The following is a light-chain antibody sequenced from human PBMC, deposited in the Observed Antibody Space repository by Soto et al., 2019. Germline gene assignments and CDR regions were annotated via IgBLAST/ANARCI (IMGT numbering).Light chain of an antibody. Sequence: EIVMTQSPATLSVSPGERATLSCRASQSVSSNLAWYQQKPGQAPRLLIYGASTRATGIPARFSGSGSGTEFNLTISSLQSEDFAVYYCQQYNNWPPEVTFGGGTKVEIK. J-gene: IGKJ4*01. CDR3: QQYNNWPPEVT. V-gene: IGKV3-15*01. CDR1: QSVSSN. CDR2: GAS.